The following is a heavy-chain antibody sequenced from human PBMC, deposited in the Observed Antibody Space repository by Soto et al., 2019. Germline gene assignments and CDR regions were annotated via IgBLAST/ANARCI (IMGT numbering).Heavy chain of an antibody. J-gene: IGHJ4*02. CDR1: GGSISSGGYY. CDR2: IYYSGST. CDR3: ASSAYYYASSGSYPPNFDY. V-gene: IGHV4-31*03. Sequence: PSETLSLTCTVSGGSISSGGYYWSWIRQHPGKGLEWIGYIYYSGSTYYNPSLKSRVTISVDTSKNQFSLKLSSVTAADTAVYYCASSAYYYASSGSYPPNFDYWDQGTLVTAAS. D-gene: IGHD3-22*01.